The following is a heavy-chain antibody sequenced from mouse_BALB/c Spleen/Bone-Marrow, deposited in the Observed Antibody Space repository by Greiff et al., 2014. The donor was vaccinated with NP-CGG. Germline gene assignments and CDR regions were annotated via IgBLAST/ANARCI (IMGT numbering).Heavy chain of an antibody. J-gene: IGHJ4*01. CDR1: GFNIKDSY. D-gene: IGHD2-10*02. V-gene: IGHV14-4*02. CDR3: IPYGNYGRGY. Sequence: EVQLQQSGAELVRSGASVKLSCTGSGFNIKDSYIHWVKQRPGQGLEWIGWIDPENGDTEYAPEFQGKATMTADTSSNTAYLQLSSLTSEDTAVYYCIPYGNYGRGYWGQGASLTVSS. CDR2: IDPENGDT.